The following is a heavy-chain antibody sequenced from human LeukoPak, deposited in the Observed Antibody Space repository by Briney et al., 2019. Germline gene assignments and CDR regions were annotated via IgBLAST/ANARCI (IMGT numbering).Heavy chain of an antibody. J-gene: IGHJ6*02. Sequence: ASVKVSCKASGYTFTGYYMHWVRQAPGQGLEWMGWINPNSGGTNYAQEFQGRVTMTRDTSISTAYMELSRLRSDDTAVYYCAFQLLGSGMDVWGQGTTVTVSS. V-gene: IGHV1-2*02. D-gene: IGHD2-2*01. CDR3: AFQLLGSGMDV. CDR1: GYTFTGYY. CDR2: INPNSGGT.